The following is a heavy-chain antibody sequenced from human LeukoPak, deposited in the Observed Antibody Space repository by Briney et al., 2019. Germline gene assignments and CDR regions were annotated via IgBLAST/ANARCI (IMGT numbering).Heavy chain of an antibody. Sequence: PSETLSLTCTVSGGSISSYYWSWIRQPPGKGLEWIGYIYYSGSTNYNPSLKSRVTISVDTSKNQFSLKLSSVTAADTAVYYCARDRYDSPQGWFDPWGQGTLVTVSS. CDR1: GGSISSYY. J-gene: IGHJ5*02. V-gene: IGHV4-59*01. CDR3: ARDRYDSPQGWFDP. CDR2: IYYSGST. D-gene: IGHD3-9*01.